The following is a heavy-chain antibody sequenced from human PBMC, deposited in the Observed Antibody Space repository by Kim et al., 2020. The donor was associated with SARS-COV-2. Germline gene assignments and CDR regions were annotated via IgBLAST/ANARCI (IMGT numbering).Heavy chain of an antibody. CDR3: ARGGGLAVSYYYGMDV. J-gene: IGHJ6*02. D-gene: IGHD6-19*01. Sequence: SETLSLTCTVSGGSISSYYWSWIRQPPGKGLEWIGYIYYSGSTNYNPSLKSRVTISVDTSKNQFSLKLSSVTAADTAVYYCARGGGLAVSYYYGMDVWGQGTTVTVSS. V-gene: IGHV4-59*01. CDR1: GGSISSYY. CDR2: IYYSGST.